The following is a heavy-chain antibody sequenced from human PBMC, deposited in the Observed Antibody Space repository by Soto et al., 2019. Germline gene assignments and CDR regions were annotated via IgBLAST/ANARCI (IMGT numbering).Heavy chain of an antibody. CDR3: ARVRDAGNWFDP. CDR1: GYSFTSYW. Sequence: LKISCKGSGYSFTSYWISWVRQMPGKGLEWMGRIDPSDSYTNYSPSFQGHVTISADKSISTAYLQWSSLKASDTAMYYCARVRDAGNWFDPWGQGTLVTVSS. CDR2: IDPSDSYT. J-gene: IGHJ5*02. V-gene: IGHV5-10-1*01.